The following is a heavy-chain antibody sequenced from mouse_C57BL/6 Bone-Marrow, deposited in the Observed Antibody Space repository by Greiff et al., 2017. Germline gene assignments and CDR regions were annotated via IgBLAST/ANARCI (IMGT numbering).Heavy chain of an antibody. CDR1: GYTFTSYW. Sequence: QVQLQQPGAELVRPGTSVKLSCKASGYTFTSYWMHWVKQRPGQGLEWIGVIDPSDSYTNYNQKFKGKATVTVDTSSSTAYMQLSSLTSEDSAVYDCASPYDYGGYAMDYWGQGTLVTVSA. J-gene: IGHJ4*01. V-gene: IGHV1-59*01. CDR2: IDPSDSYT. D-gene: IGHD2-4*01. CDR3: ASPYDYGGYAMDY.